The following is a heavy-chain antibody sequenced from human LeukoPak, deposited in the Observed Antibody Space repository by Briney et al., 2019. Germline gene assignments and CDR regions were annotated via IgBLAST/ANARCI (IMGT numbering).Heavy chain of an antibody. CDR2: INAGNGNT. Sequence: ASVRVSCKASGYTFISYALHRVRPAPGQRLEWMGWINAGNGNTKYSQEFQGRVTITRDTSASTAYMELSSLRSEDMVVYYWARKPPSTYCSGGSCYGEDWFDPWGQGTLVTVSS. J-gene: IGHJ5*02. D-gene: IGHD2-15*01. CDR1: GYTFISYA. CDR3: ARKPPSTYCSGGSCYGEDWFDP. V-gene: IGHV1-3*03.